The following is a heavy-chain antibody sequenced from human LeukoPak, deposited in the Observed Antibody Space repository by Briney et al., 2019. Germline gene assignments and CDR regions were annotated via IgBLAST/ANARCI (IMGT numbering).Heavy chain of an antibody. CDR1: GGSISSYY. CDR3: VPNFYDILTGHSFDY. J-gene: IGHJ4*02. D-gene: IGHD3-9*01. V-gene: IGHV4-59*12. Sequence: PSETLSLTCTVSGGSISSYYWSWIRQPPGKGLEWIGYIYYSGSTNYNPSLKSRVTMSVDTSKNQFSLKLSSVTAADTAVYYCVPNFYDILTGHSFDYWGQGTLVTVSS. CDR2: IYYSGST.